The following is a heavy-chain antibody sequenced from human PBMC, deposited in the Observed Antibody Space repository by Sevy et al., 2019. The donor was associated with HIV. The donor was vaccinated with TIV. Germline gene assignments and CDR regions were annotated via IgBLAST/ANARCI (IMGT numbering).Heavy chain of an antibody. CDR1: GFTFSSYA. J-gene: IGHJ4*02. CDR3: ARDLPHLLPWELSRGSDY. CDR2: ISHDEILK. D-gene: IGHD3-16*01. V-gene: IGHV3-30*04. Sequence: GGSLRLSCAASGFTFSSYALHWFRQAPGKGLEWVAVISHDEILKEYADSVKGRFTISRDSSKNTIYLEMNSLRPEDTAAYYCARDLPHLLPWELSRGSDYWGQGTLVTVSS.